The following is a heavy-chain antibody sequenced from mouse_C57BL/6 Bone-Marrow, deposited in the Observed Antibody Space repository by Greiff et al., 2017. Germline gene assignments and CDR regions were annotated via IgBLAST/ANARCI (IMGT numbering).Heavy chain of an antibody. J-gene: IGHJ3*01. V-gene: IGHV5-6*01. CDR1: GFTFSSYG. Sequence: DVHLVESGGDLVKPGGSLKLSCAASGFTFSSYGMSWVRQTPDKRLEWVATISSGGSYTYYPDSVKGRFTISRDNAKNTLYLQMSSLKSEDTAMYYCARYWAGFAYWGQGTLVTVSA. D-gene: IGHD4-1*01. CDR2: ISSGGSYT. CDR3: ARYWAGFAY.